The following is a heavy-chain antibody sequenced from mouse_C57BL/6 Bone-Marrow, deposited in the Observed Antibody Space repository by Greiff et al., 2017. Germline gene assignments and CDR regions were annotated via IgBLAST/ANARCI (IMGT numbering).Heavy chain of an antibody. CDR3: VIYCYGAFDV. CDR2: IHPNSGST. J-gene: IGHJ1*03. CDR1: GYTFTSYW. V-gene: IGHV1-64*01. D-gene: IGHD1-1*01. Sequence: QVQLQQPGAELVKPGASVKLSCKASGYTFTSYWMHWVKQRPGQGLEWIGMIHPNSGSTNYNEKFKSKATLTVDKSSSTAYMVLSGLTSEDCAVYDCVIYCYGAFDVWGTGTTVTVSS.